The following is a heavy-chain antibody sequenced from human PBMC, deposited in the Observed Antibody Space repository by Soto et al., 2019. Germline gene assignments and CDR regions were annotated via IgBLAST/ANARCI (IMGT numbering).Heavy chain of an antibody. V-gene: IGHV1-46*01. CDR1: GYTFTSYY. CDR2: INPSGGST. CDR3: ARVYCGGDCYARTYYYYGMDV. D-gene: IGHD2-21*02. Sequence: ASVKVSCKASGYTFTSYYMHWVRQAPGQGLEWMGIINPSGGSTSYAQKFQGRVTMTRDTSTSTVYMELSSLRSEDTAVYYCARVYCGGDCYARTYYYYGMDVWGQGTTVTVS. J-gene: IGHJ6*02.